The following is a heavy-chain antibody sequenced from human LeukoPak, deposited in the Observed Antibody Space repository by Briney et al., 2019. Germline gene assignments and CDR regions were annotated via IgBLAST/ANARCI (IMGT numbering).Heavy chain of an antibody. CDR2: VSSTSSFI. CDR1: GFTFSSYS. Sequence: GGSLRLSCAASGFTFSSYSINWVRQAPGKGLEWVSCVSSTSSFIYYADSVKGRFTISRDNAKNSLYLQMNSLRAEDTAVYYCARDRPYEYYYYYMDVWGKGTTVTVSS. J-gene: IGHJ6*03. V-gene: IGHV3-21*01. CDR3: ARDRPYEYYYYYMDV. D-gene: IGHD5-12*01.